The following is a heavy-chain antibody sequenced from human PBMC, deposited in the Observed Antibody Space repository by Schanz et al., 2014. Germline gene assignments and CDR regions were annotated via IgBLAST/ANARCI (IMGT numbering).Heavy chain of an antibody. CDR2: FIPILDEG. V-gene: IGHV1-69*04. Sequence: QVQLVQSGAEVKKPGASVKVSCKTSGYTFSSYGITWVRQAPGQGLEWVGRFIPILDEGNYAQQFQGRVTFTADKSTSTAYMELSSLRSEDTAVYYCARDGVDAAAGGNYWGQGTLVTVSS. CDR1: GYTFSSYG. CDR3: ARDGVDAAAGGNY. D-gene: IGHD6-13*01. J-gene: IGHJ4*02.